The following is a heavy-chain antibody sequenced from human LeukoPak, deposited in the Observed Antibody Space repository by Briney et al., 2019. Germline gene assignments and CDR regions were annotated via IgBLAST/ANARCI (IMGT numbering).Heavy chain of an antibody. D-gene: IGHD5-12*01. V-gene: IGHV3-23*01. CDR2: ISGSGGST. CDR3: AKDGGYDLPSSYYYGMDV. J-gene: IGHJ6*02. CDR1: GFTFSSYA. Sequence: GGSLRLSCAAPGFTFSSYAMSWVRQAPGKGLEWVSAISGSGGSTYYADSVKGRFTISRDNSKNTLYLQMNSLRAEDTAVYYCAKDGGYDLPSSYYYGMDVWGQGTTVTVSS.